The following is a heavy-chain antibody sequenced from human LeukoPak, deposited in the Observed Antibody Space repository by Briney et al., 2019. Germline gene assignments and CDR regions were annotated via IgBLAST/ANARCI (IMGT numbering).Heavy chain of an antibody. CDR1: GFTFSSYS. Sequence: PGGSLRLSCAASGFTFSSYSMNWVRQAPGKGLEWVSSISSSSSYIYYADSVKGRFTISRDNAKNSLYLQMNSLRAEDTAVYYCARGDRRYSSTFDYWDQGTLVTVSS. J-gene: IGHJ4*02. D-gene: IGHD6-19*01. CDR3: ARGDRRYSSTFDY. V-gene: IGHV3-21*01. CDR2: ISSSSSYI.